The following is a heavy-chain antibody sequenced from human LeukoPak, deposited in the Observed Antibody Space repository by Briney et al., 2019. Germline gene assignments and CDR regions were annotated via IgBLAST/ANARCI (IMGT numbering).Heavy chain of an antibody. D-gene: IGHD6-13*01. J-gene: IGHJ4*02. CDR3: ARAYSSSWYRLDY. CDR2: IYSGGST. CDR1: GLTVSSNY. V-gene: IGHV3-53*01. Sequence: PGGSLRLSCAASGLTVSSNYMSWVRQAPGKGLEWVSVIYSGGSTYYADSVKGRFTISRDNSNNTLYLQMNSLRAEDTAVYYCARAYSSSWYRLDYWGQGTLVTVSS.